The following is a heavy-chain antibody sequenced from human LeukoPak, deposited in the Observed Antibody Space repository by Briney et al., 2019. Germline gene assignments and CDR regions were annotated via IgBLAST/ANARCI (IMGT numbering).Heavy chain of an antibody. CDR1: GGSISSGGYY. J-gene: IGHJ5*02. CDR3: ARGHAMVRGATKINWFDP. Sequence: KASETLSLTCTVSGGSISSGGYYWSWIRQHPGKGLEWIGYIYYSGSTYYNPSLKSRVTISVDTSKNQFSLKLSSVTAADTAVYYCARGHAMVRGATKINWFDPWGQGTLVTVSS. CDR2: IYYSGST. D-gene: IGHD3-10*01. V-gene: IGHV4-31*03.